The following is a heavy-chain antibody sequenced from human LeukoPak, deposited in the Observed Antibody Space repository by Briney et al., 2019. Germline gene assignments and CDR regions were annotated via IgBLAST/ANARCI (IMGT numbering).Heavy chain of an antibody. CDR2: INHSGST. Sequence: PSETLSLTCAVYGGSFSGYYWSWIRQPPGKGLEWIGEINHSGSTNYNPSLKSRVTISVDTSKNQFSLTLSSVTAADTAVYYCARAVGNYESGGYYYYYYMDVWGKGPKVTVSS. CDR3: ARAVGNYESGGYYYYYYMDV. D-gene: IGHD3-22*01. V-gene: IGHV4-34*01. J-gene: IGHJ6*03. CDR1: GGSFSGYY.